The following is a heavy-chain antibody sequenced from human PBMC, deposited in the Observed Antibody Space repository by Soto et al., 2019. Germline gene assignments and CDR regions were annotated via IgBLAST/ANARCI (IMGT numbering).Heavy chain of an antibody. D-gene: IGHD6-19*01. J-gene: IGHJ4*02. CDR1: GGTFKSYA. CDR3: ARGSAVADVFDS. Sequence: QVQLEQSGAEVKRPGFSVKVSCNASGGTFKSYAISWVRQAPGQGLEWMGGLIPIFEAANYAQKFQGRVTFSADESTSTAYMELRSLRSEDTAVYSCARGSAVADVFDSWGQGTLVTVSS. V-gene: IGHV1-69*01. CDR2: LIPIFEAA.